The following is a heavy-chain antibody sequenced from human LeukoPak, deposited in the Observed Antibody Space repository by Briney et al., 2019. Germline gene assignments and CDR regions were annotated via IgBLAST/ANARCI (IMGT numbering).Heavy chain of an antibody. D-gene: IGHD2-2*01. CDR3: ARGSGGGYCSSTSCYYFDY. Sequence: ASVKVSCKASGYTFTSYGISWVRQAPGQGLEWMGWISAYNGNTNYAQKLQGRVTMTTDTSTSTAYMELRSLRSDDTAVYYCARGSGGGYCSSTSCYYFDYWGQGTLVTVSS. CDR1: GYTFTSYG. J-gene: IGHJ4*02. V-gene: IGHV1-18*01. CDR2: ISAYNGNT.